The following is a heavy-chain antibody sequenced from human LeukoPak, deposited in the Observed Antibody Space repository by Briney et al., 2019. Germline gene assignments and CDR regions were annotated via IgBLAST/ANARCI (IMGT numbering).Heavy chain of an antibody. CDR1: GFTFDDYA. CDR3: AKGPPGIAAAGTARGYFDY. Sequence: GRSLRLSCVASGFTFDDYAMHWVRQAPGKGLEWVSGISWNSGSIGYADSVKGRFTISRDNAKNSLYLQMNSLRAEDTALYYCAKGPPGIAAAGTARGYFDYWGQGTLVTVSS. CDR2: ISWNSGSI. V-gene: IGHV3-9*01. D-gene: IGHD6-13*01. J-gene: IGHJ4*02.